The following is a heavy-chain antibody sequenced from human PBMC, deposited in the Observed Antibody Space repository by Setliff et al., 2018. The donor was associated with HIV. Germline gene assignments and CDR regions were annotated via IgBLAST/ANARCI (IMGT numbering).Heavy chain of an antibody. D-gene: IGHD4-17*01. Sequence: KPSETLSLTCTVSGGSISSAGYYWSWIRQHPGKGLEWIGYIYNTGSAYYNPSLESRITISMDTSKNQFSLKLRSVTAADTAMYYCARDAVRSKDWFDPWGPGILVTVSS. CDR3: ARDAVRSKDWFDP. J-gene: IGHJ5*02. CDR2: IYNTGSA. CDR1: GGSISSAGYY. V-gene: IGHV4-31*02.